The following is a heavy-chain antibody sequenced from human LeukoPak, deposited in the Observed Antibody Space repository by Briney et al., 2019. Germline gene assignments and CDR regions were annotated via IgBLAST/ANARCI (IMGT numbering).Heavy chain of an antibody. Sequence: ASVKVSCKASGYTFTSYGISWVRQAPGQGLEWMGWMNPNSGNTGYAQKFQGRVTITRNTSISTAYMELSSLRSEDTAVYYCARDSNIVVVVAATRRNYYYMDVWGKGTTVTVSS. V-gene: IGHV1-8*03. D-gene: IGHD2-15*01. CDR3: ARDSNIVVVVAATRRNYYYMDV. CDR2: MNPNSGNT. CDR1: GYTFTSYG. J-gene: IGHJ6*03.